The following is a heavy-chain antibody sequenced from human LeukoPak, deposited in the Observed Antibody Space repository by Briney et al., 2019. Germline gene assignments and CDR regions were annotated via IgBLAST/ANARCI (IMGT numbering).Heavy chain of an antibody. V-gene: IGHV3-23*01. Sequence: GGSLRLYCAASGFTFSSYAMSWVRQAPGKGLEWVSAISGSGGSIYYADSVKGRFTISRDNSKNTLYLQMNSLRAEDTAVYYCAKDLGYYYGSGSSDYWGQGTLVTVSS. D-gene: IGHD3-10*01. J-gene: IGHJ4*02. CDR3: AKDLGYYYGSGSSDY. CDR2: ISGSGGSI. CDR1: GFTFSSYA.